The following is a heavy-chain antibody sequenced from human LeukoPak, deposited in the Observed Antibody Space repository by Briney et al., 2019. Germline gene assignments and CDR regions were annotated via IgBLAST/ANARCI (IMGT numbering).Heavy chain of an antibody. CDR2: IYYSGST. CDR3: ASGVTGTTKLIDY. D-gene: IGHD1-7*01. V-gene: IGHV4-59*12. CDR1: GGSISSYY. J-gene: IGHJ4*02. Sequence: NPSETLSLTCTVSGGSISSYYWSWIRQPPGKGLEWIGYIYYSGSTNYNPSLKSRVTISVDTSKNQFSLKLSSVTAADTAVYYCASGVTGTTKLIDYWGQGTLVTVSS.